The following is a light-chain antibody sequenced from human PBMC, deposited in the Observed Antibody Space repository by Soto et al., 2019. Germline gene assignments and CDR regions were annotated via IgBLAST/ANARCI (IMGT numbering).Light chain of an antibody. V-gene: IGLV2-14*01. CDR1: SSDVGGYNY. Sequence: QSALTQPASVSGSPGQSITISCTGTSSDVGGYNYVSWYQQHPGKAPKLMIYEVSNRPSGVSNRFCGSKSGNTASLTISGLQAEDEADYYCSSYTSSSTLVFGGGTKVTVL. CDR3: SSYTSSSTLV. CDR2: EVS. J-gene: IGLJ3*02.